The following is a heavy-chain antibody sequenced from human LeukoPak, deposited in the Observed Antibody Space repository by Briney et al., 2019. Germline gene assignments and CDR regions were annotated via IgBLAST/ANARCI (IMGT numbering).Heavy chain of an antibody. CDR2: ISSSSSYI. D-gene: IGHD3-10*01. CDR1: GFTFSSDS. CDR3: ARERSYYGSGSYYENY. Sequence: SGGSLRLSCAASGFTFSSDSMSWVRQAPGKGLEWVSSISSSSSYIYYADSVKGRFTISRDNAKNSLYLQMNSLRAEDTAVYYCARERSYYGSGSYYENYWGQGTLVTVSS. J-gene: IGHJ4*02. V-gene: IGHV3-21*01.